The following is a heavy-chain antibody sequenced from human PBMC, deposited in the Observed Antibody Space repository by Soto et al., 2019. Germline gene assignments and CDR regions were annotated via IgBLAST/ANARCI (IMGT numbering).Heavy chain of an antibody. V-gene: IGHV1-69*08. J-gene: IGHJ4*02. Sequence: QVQLVQSGAEVKKPGSSVKVSCKASGGTFSSYTISWVRQAPGQGLEWMGRIIPILGIANYAQKFQGRVTITADKSTSTAYMELSSLRSEDTAVYYCAIDVYSSGWRFDYWGQGTLVTVSS. CDR2: IIPILGIA. D-gene: IGHD6-19*01. CDR1: GGTFSSYT. CDR3: AIDVYSSGWRFDY.